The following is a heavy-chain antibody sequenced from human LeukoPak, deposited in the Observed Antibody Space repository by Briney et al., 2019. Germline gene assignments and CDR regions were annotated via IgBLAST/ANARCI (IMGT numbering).Heavy chain of an antibody. CDR3: ARDYSSLVSLPRE. J-gene: IGHJ4*02. V-gene: IGHV1-18*01. D-gene: IGHD2/OR15-2a*01. CDR2: ISTYNDNT. CDR1: GYTFTSYG. Sequence: GASVKVSCKAFGYTFTSYGISWVRQAPGQGLEWMGWISTYNDNTNYAQKLQGRVTMTTDTSTSTAYMELRSLRSDDTAMYYCARDYSSLVSLPREWGQGTLVTVSS.